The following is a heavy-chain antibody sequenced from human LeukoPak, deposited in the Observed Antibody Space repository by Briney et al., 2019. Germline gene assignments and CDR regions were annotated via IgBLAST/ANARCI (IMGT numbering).Heavy chain of an antibody. Sequence: GESLKISCRGSGYSFTSYWIGWVRRMPGKGLEYMGITYPGGSDTRYSPSFQGQVTISADKSSSAAYLQWSSLKASDTAIYYCARRGACSSGVCDYFDYWGQGTVVTVSS. CDR1: GYSFTSYW. V-gene: IGHV5-51*01. J-gene: IGHJ4*02. D-gene: IGHD2-8*01. CDR2: TYPGGSDT. CDR3: ARRGACSSGVCDYFDY.